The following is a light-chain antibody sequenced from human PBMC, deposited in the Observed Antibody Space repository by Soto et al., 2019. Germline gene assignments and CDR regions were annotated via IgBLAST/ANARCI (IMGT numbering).Light chain of an antibody. CDR3: CSYAGSSTVDV. CDR2: EGS. V-gene: IGLV2-23*03. J-gene: IGLJ1*01. Sequence: QSALTQPASVSGSPGQSITISCTGTSSDVGSYNLVSWYQQHPGKAPKLMIYEGSKRPSGVSNRFSGSKSGNTASLTISGLQAEEEADYYCCSYAGSSTVDVFGTGTKLTVL. CDR1: SSDVGSYNL.